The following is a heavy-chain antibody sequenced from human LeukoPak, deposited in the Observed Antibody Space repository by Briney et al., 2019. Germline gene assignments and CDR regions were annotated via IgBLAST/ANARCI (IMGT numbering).Heavy chain of an antibody. D-gene: IGHD1-26*01. Sequence: PGGSLRLSCAASAFTVSSTYMTWVRQAPGRGLEWVSVIYSGGGMYYADSVKGRFTISRDSSKNTVYLQMNSLRAEDTAVYYCARGGREVGSTRGNYFDYWGQGTLVTVSS. CDR1: AFTVSSTY. CDR2: IYSGGGM. V-gene: IGHV3-66*02. CDR3: ARGGREVGSTRGNYFDY. J-gene: IGHJ4*02.